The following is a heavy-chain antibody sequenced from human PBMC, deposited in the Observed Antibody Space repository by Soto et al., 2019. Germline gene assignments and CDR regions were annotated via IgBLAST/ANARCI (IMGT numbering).Heavy chain of an antibody. D-gene: IGHD3-16*01. J-gene: IGHJ6*02. V-gene: IGHV1-69*01. CDR2: IMAVFGTA. CDR3: ATSRGFYAAMDV. CDR1: GGNFRDYA. Sequence: QVHLVQSGTEVKKPGSSVKVSCKASGGNFRDYAISWVRQAPGQGPEWMGGIMAVFGTATYAQKFQGRVTXXXXXXXXXXXXXXXXXXXXXXXXXXXATSRGFYAAMDVWGQGTTVTVSS.